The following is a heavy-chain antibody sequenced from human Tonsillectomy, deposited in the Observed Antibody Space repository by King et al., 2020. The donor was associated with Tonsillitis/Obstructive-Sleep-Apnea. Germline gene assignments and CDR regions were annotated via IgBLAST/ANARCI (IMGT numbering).Heavy chain of an antibody. J-gene: IGHJ4*02. CDR1: GYTFTSYA. CDR2: INTNTGDP. V-gene: IGHV7-4-1*02. CDR3: ARDLAFNWNDAGDY. Sequence: QLVQSGAELKKPGASVKVSCQASGYTFTSYAMNWVRQAPGQGLEWMGWINTNTGDPTYAQGFTGRFVFSLDTSVSTAYLQISSLKAEDTAVYYCARDLAFNWNDAGDYWGQGTLVTVSS. D-gene: IGHD1-20*01.